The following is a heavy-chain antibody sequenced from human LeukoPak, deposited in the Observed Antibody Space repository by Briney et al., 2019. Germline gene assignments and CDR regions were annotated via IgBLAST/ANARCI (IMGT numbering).Heavy chain of an antibody. V-gene: IGHV4-38-2*02. CDR3: ARDNDCSSTSCYFRFDP. D-gene: IGHD2-2*01. Sequence: SETLSLTCTVSGYSISSGYYWGWIRQPPGKVLEWIGSIYHSGSTYYNPSLKSRVTISVDTSKNQFSLKLSSVTAADTAVYYCARDNDCSSTSCYFRFDPWGQGTLVTVSS. CDR1: GYSISSGYY. CDR2: IYHSGST. J-gene: IGHJ5*02.